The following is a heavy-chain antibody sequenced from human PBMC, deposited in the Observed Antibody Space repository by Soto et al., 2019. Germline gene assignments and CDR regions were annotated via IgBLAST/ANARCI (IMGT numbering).Heavy chain of an antibody. D-gene: IGHD1-7*01. Sequence: SDTLSLTCTVSGGSISTYYWSWIRPSPGKGLEWIGYIYYTGSTKYNPSLKSRVTISVDTSKNQFSLKVSSVTAADTAVYYCARHNWNFPFDPWGQGTLVTVSS. CDR1: GGSISTYY. V-gene: IGHV4-59*08. CDR3: ARHNWNFPFDP. J-gene: IGHJ5*02. CDR2: IYYTGST.